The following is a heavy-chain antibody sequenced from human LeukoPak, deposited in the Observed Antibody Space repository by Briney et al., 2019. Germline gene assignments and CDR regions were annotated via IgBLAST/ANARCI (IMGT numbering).Heavy chain of an antibody. V-gene: IGHV4-34*01. CDR3: ARDDGPGSIDY. CDR1: GGSFSGYY. J-gene: IGHJ4*02. Sequence: PSETLSLTCAVYGGSFSGYYWSWIRQPPGKGLEWIGEINHSGSTNYNPSLKSRVTISVDTSKTQFSLKLSSVTAADTAVYYCARDDGPGSIDYWGQGTLVTVSS. D-gene: IGHD2-15*01. CDR2: INHSGST.